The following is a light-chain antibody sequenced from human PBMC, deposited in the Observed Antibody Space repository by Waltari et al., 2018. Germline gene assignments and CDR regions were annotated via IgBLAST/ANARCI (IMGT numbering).Light chain of an antibody. CDR1: QSVTTN. CDR3: HQYNDGPPFN. Sequence: EIVMTQSPATLSLSPGERAIPSCRASQSVTTNLAWYQQKPGQAPRLLIYGASTRATDIPARFSGSGSGTEFTLTISSLQSEDFAVYYCHQYNDGPPFNFGPGTKLEIK. CDR2: GAS. V-gene: IGKV3-15*01. J-gene: IGKJ2*01.